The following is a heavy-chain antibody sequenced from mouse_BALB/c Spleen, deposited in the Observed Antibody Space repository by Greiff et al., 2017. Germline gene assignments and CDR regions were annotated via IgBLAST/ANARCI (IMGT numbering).Heavy chain of an antibody. D-gene: IGHD1-1*01. CDR2: IWSGGST. CDR1: GFSLTSYG. CDR3: ARKYYGTYYYAMDY. J-gene: IGHJ4*01. V-gene: IGHV2-2*02. Sequence: VKLVESGPGLVQPSQSLSITCTVSGFSLTSYGVHWVRQSPGKGLEWLGVIWSGGSTDYNAAFISRLSISKDNSKSQVFFKMNSLQANDTAIYYCARKYYGTYYYAMDYWGQGTSVTVSS.